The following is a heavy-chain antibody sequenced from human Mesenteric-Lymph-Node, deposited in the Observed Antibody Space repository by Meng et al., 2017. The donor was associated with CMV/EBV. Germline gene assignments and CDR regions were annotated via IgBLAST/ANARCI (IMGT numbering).Heavy chain of an antibody. CDR1: GFTFPDYH. D-gene: IGHD2-21*01. V-gene: IGHV3-11*04. CDR2: ISSSGRTI. J-gene: IGHJ4*02. Sequence: GESLKISCAASGFTFPDYHMTWIRQAPGKGLEWISYISSSGRTIYYTDSVKGRFSISRDNAKNLLCLQMNSLRAEDTAVYYCARRACGGDCPEDSWGQGTLVTVSS. CDR3: ARRACGGDCPEDS.